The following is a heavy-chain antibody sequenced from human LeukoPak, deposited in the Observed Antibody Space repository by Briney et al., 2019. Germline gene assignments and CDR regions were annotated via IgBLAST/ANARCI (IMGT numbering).Heavy chain of an antibody. Sequence: SGGSLRLSCAASGFTFSSYGTHWVRQAPGKGLEWVAFIRYDGSNKYYADSVKGRFTISRDNSKNTLYLQMNSLRAEDTAVYYCAKDLHDCSSTSCYGGYFQHWGQGTLVTVSS. V-gene: IGHV3-30*02. CDR1: GFTFSSYG. D-gene: IGHD2-2*01. CDR3: AKDLHDCSSTSCYGGYFQH. CDR2: IRYDGSNK. J-gene: IGHJ1*01.